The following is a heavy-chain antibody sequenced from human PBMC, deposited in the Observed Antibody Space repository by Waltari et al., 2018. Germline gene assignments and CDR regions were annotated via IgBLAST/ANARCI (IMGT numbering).Heavy chain of an antibody. J-gene: IGHJ6*02. D-gene: IGHD1-1*01. CDR1: GFSFSSFS. CDR2: ISTDASDT. CDR3: ARVSRRTYRSPVPGRHYYYGMDV. Sequence: EEQLVESGGGLVQPGDCMRRSCTDSGFSFSSFSMYWVRHAPGKGPLWVSRISTDASDTTYADSVKGRFTISRDNARNTLYLQMNRLRAEDTAVYFCARVSRRTYRSPVPGRHYYYGMDVWGQGTTVTVSS. V-gene: IGHV3-74*03.